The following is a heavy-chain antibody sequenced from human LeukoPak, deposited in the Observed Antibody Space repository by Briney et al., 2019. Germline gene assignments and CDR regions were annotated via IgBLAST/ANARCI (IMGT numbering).Heavy chain of an antibody. J-gene: IGHJ6*03. CDR2: IYYSGST. CDR3: ARKSRGGRGYYMDV. Sequence: SEPLSLPCTVSGRPISSHYWRWIPQPPGKGLEWIGYIYYSGSTNYNPSLKSRVTISVDTSKNQFSLKLSSVTAADTAVYYCARKSRGGRGYYMDVWGKGTTVTVSS. V-gene: IGHV4-59*11. D-gene: IGHD2-15*01. CDR1: GRPISSHY.